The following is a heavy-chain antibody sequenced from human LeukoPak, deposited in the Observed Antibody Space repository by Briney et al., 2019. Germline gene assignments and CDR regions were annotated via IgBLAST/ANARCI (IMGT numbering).Heavy chain of an antibody. J-gene: IGHJ4*02. CDR1: GGSISSGSYY. V-gene: IGHV4-61*02. D-gene: IGHD6-19*01. CDR2: IYTSGST. Sequence: SETLSLTCTVSGGSISSGSYYWSWIRQPAGKGLEWIGRIYTSGSTNYNPSLKSRVTISVDTSKNQFSLKLSSVTAADTAVYYCARGRPIIEVAGTSYFEYWGQGTLVTVSS. CDR3: ARGRPIIEVAGTSYFEY.